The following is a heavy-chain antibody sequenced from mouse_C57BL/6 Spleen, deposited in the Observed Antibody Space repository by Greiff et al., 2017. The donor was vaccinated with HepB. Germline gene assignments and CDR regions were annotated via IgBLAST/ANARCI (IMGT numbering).Heavy chain of an antibody. Sequence: VQLQQSGAELVRPGASVKLSCKASGYTFTDYYINWVKQRPGQGLEWIARIYPGSGNTYYNEKFKGKATLTAEKSSSTAYMQLSSRTSEDSAVYFCARSGYEYGYYAMDYWGQGTSVTVSS. J-gene: IGHJ4*01. CDR1: GYTFTDYY. CDR3: ARSGYEYGYYAMDY. D-gene: IGHD2-4*01. V-gene: IGHV1-76*01. CDR2: IYPGSGNT.